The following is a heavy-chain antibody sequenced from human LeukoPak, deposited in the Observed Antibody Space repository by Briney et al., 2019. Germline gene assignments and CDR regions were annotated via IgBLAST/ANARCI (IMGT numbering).Heavy chain of an antibody. CDR3: ARDGEQWLVKDDSRGGYYYYGMDV. J-gene: IGHJ6*02. V-gene: IGHV1-2*02. D-gene: IGHD6-19*01. CDR1: GYTFTGYY. Sequence: GASVKVSCKASGYTFTGYYMHWVRQAPGQGLEWMGWINPNSGGTNYAQKFQGRVTMTRDTSISTAYMELSGLRSDDTAVYYCARDGEQWLVKDDSRGGYYYYGMDVWGQGTTVTVSS. CDR2: INPNSGGT.